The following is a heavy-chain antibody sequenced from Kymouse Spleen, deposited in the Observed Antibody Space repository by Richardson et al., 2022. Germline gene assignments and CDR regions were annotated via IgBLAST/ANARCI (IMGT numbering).Heavy chain of an antibody. Sequence: QVQLQQWGAGLLKPSETLSLTCAVYGGSFSGYYWSWIRQPPGKGLEWIGEINHSGSTNYNPSLKSRVTISVDTSKNQFSLKLSSVTAADTAVYYCARGGDYDILTGYSNWFDPWGQGTLVTVSS. V-gene: IGHV4-34*01. CDR1: GGSFSGYY. D-gene: IGHD3-9*01. J-gene: IGHJ5*02. CDR2: INHSGST. CDR3: ARGGDYDILTGYSNWFDP.